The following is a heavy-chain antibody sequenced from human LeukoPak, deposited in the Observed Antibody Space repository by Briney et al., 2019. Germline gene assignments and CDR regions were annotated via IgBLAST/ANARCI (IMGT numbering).Heavy chain of an antibody. CDR3: VGGLIAASGN. D-gene: IGHD2-15*01. CDR2: IKQNGSEK. V-gene: IGHV3-7*03. Sequence: GGALRLSCAASGCTFSNYWMHWVRQAPGKGLEWVANIKQNGSEKYYVDAVKGRFTISRDNLKNSVYLQMNSLRVEDTAMYYCVGGLIAASGNWGEGTLVTVSS. CDR1: GCTFSNYW. J-gene: IGHJ4*02.